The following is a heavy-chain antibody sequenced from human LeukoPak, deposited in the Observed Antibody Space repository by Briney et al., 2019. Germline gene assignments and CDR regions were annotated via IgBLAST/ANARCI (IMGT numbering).Heavy chain of an antibody. J-gene: IGHJ4*02. Sequence: PSETLSLTCAVYGGSFSGYYYTWIRQPPGKGLEWIGEINHSGSTNYNPSLKSRVTISVDTSKNQFSLKLSSVTAADTAVYYCARGRGTLLRYFDWGQGTLVTVSS. V-gene: IGHV4-34*01. D-gene: IGHD3-9*01. CDR3: ARGRGTLLRYFD. CDR2: INHSGST. CDR1: GGSFSGYY.